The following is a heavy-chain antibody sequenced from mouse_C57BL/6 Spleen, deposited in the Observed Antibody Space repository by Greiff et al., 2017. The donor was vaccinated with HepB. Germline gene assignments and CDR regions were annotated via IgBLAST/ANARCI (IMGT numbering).Heavy chain of an antibody. J-gene: IGHJ4*01. Sequence: EVHLVESGGGLVKPGGSLKLSCAASGFTFSSYAMSWVRQTPEKRLEWVATISDGGSYTYYPDNVKGRFTISRDNAKNNLYLQMSHLKSEDTAMYYCARGVDAMDYWGQGTSVTVSS. CDR3: ARGVDAMDY. CDR2: ISDGGSYT. V-gene: IGHV5-4*01. D-gene: IGHD1-1*01. CDR1: GFTFSSYA.